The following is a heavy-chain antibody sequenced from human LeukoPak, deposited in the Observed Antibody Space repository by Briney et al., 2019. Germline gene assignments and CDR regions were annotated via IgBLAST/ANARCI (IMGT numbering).Heavy chain of an antibody. D-gene: IGHD2-21*02. Sequence: PGGSLRLSCVASGFTFSSYAMSWVRQAPGKGLEWVSGIRGSGGSTYYADSVKGRFTISRDNSKNTLYLQMNSLRADDTAVYYCARRTDGDGDLDYWGQGTLVTVSS. CDR3: ARRTDGDGDLDY. CDR1: GFTFSSYA. V-gene: IGHV3-23*01. CDR2: IRGSGGST. J-gene: IGHJ4*02.